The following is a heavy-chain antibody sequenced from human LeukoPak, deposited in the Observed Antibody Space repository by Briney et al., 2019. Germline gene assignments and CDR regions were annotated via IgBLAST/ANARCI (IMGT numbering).Heavy chain of an antibody. CDR3: AITGPGSGSYHDY. J-gene: IGHJ4*02. D-gene: IGHD3-10*01. V-gene: IGHV1-69*13. CDR1: GGTFSSYA. Sequence: SVKVSCKASGGTFSSYAISWVRQAPGQGLEWMGGIIPIFGTANYAQKFQGRVTITADESTSTAYMGLSSLRSEDTAVYYCAITGPGSGSYHDYWGQGTLVTVSS. CDR2: IIPIFGTA.